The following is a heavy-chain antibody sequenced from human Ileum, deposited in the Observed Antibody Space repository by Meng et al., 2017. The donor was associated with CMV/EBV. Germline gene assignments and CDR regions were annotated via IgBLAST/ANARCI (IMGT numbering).Heavy chain of an antibody. CDR1: TFRKYI. CDR2: ISWSSNYK. D-gene: IGHD2/OR15-2a*01. V-gene: IGHV3-21*01. CDR3: ARGRESCNHATCHPSWFDP. J-gene: IGHJ5*02. Sequence: TFRKYIMNWVRQGPGKGLEWISSISWSSNYKYYADSVKGRFTISRDNAQNSVSLQMNSLRAEDTAIYYCARGRESCNHATCHPSWFDPWGQGSLVTVSS.